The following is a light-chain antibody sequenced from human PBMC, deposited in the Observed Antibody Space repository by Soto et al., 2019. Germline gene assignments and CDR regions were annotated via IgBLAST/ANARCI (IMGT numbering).Light chain of an antibody. CDR3: AVWAGSLNVV. CDR1: SCNIGSNT. J-gene: IGLJ2*01. CDR2: SNN. V-gene: IGLV1-44*01. Sequence: QSVLTQPPSASGTPGQRVTISCSGSSCNIGSNTVNWYQQLQGPAPKLLVYSNNKQHSGVPDRFSGSKSGTSASLAISWLQAEDNADDYCAVWAGSLNVVFGGGTKLTVL.